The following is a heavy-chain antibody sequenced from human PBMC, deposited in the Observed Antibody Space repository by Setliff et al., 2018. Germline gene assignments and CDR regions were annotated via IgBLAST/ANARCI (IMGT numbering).Heavy chain of an antibody. D-gene: IGHD3-10*01. J-gene: IGHJ5*02. CDR1: GGSFSGYY. V-gene: IGHV4-34*01. Sequence: SETLSLTCAVYGGSFSGYYWSWIRQPPGKGLEWIGEINHSGSTNYNPSLKSRVTISVDTSKNQFSLKLSSVTAADTAVYYCARGKGTWVLLRWFDPWGQGTLVTVSS. CDR2: INHSGST. CDR3: ARGKGTWVLLRWFDP.